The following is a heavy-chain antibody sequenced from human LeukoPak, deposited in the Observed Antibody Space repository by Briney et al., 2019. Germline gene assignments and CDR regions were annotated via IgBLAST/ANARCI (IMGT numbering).Heavy chain of an antibody. CDR2: ISPSGSTT. Sequence: GGSLRLSCAASGITFSGYAMSWVRQAPGKGLEWVSAISPSGSTTNYADSVKGRFTISRDSSKNTLYLQMNSLRAEDTAVYYCASLTLQRGDFDYWGQGTLVTVSS. D-gene: IGHD5-18*01. J-gene: IGHJ4*02. V-gene: IGHV3-23*01. CDR1: GITFSGYA. CDR3: ASLTLQRGDFDY.